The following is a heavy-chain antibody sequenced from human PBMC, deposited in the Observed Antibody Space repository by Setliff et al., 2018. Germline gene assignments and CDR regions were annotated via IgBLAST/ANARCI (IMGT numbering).Heavy chain of an antibody. D-gene: IGHD1-26*01. Sequence: PGGSLRLSCAASGYTSSSYAMTWVRQAPGKGLEWVSIISASGDTTYYADSVKGRFTSSRDNSKNTLYLQRNSLRAEDTAVYYCCSGSYLFVYWGQGSLVTVSS. CDR2: ISASGDTT. CDR3: CSGSYLFVY. V-gene: IGHV3-23*01. CDR1: GYTSSSYA. J-gene: IGHJ4*02.